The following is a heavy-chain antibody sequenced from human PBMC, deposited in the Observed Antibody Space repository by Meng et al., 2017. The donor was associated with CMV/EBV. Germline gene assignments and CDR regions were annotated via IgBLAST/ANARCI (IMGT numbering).Heavy chain of an antibody. CDR1: GFTFSSYS. CDR3: ARDPSITPGQH. Sequence: ESLKISCAASGFTFSSYSMNWVRQAPGKGLEWVSSISSSSSNIYYADSVKGRFTISRDNDKNSLYLQMNSLRAEDTAVYYCARDPSITPGQHWGQGTLVTVSS. D-gene: IGHD5-24*01. V-gene: IGHV3-21*01. CDR2: ISSSSSNI. J-gene: IGHJ1*01.